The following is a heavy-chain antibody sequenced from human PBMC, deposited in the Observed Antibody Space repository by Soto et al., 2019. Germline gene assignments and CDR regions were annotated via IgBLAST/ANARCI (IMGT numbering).Heavy chain of an antibody. CDR3: ARDRSGDRGYFDY. V-gene: IGHV3-33*01. Sequence: GGSPRLSCAASGFTFSSYGMHWVRQAPGKGLEWVAVIWYDGSNKYYADSVKGRFTISRDNSKNTLYLQMNSLRAEDTAVYYCARDRSGDRGYFDYWGQGTLVTVSS. J-gene: IGHJ4*02. CDR2: IWYDGSNK. CDR1: GFTFSSYG. D-gene: IGHD3-10*01.